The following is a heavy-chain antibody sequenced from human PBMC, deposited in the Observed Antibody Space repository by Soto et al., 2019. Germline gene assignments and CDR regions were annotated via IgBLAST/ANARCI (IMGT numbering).Heavy chain of an antibody. CDR1: GFTFSNAW. CDR3: TTARVEVSLGAFDI. Sequence: PGGSLRLSCAASGFTFSNAWMSWVRQAPGKGLEWVGRIKSKTDGGTTDYAAPVKGRFTISGDDSKNTLYLQMNSLKTEDTAVYYCTTARVEVSLGAFDICGQGTMLTVSS. J-gene: IGHJ3*02. V-gene: IGHV3-15*01. CDR2: IKSKTDGGTT. D-gene: IGHD6-6*01.